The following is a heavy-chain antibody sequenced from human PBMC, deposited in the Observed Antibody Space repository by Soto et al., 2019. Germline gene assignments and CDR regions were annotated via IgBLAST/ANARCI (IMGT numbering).Heavy chain of an antibody. CDR3: ARESEDLTSNFDY. Sequence: GGSLRLSCAASGFTFTRYSMNWVRQAPGKGLEWVSSISSTTNYIYYADSMKGRFTVTRDNAKNSVYLEMNSLSAEDTAVYYCARESEDLTSNFDYWGQGTLVTVSS. J-gene: IGHJ4*02. CDR1: GFTFTRYS. CDR2: ISSTTNYI. V-gene: IGHV3-21*01.